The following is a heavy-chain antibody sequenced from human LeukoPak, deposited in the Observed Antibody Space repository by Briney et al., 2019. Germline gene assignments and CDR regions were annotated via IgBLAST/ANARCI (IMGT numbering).Heavy chain of an antibody. J-gene: IGHJ4*02. CDR2: INHSGST. CDR3: ARGGILAI. V-gene: IGHV4-34*01. CDR1: GGSFSGYY. D-gene: IGHD5-18*01. Sequence: SETLSLTCGVYGGSFSGYYWSWIRQPQGKGLEWIGEINHSGSTNYNPSLKSRVTISVDTSKNQFSLKLSSVTAADTAVYYCARGGILAIWGQGTLVTVSS.